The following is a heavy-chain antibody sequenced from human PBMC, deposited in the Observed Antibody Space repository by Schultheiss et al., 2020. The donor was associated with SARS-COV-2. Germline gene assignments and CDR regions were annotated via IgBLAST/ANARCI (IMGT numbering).Heavy chain of an antibody. V-gene: IGHV4-39*02. CDR2: IYYSGST. Sequence: SQTLSLTCTVSGGSISSSSYYWGWIRQPPGKGLEWIGSIYYSGSTYYNPSLKSRVTISVDTSKNQISLQLNSVTPEDTAVYYCTRDRGKVDYWGQGTLVTVSS. CDR3: TRDRGKVDY. CDR1: GGSISSSSYY. J-gene: IGHJ4*02. D-gene: IGHD3-10*01.